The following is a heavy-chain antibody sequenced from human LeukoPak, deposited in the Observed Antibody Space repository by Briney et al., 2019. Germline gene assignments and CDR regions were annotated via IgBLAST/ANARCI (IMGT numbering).Heavy chain of an antibody. Sequence: ASVKVSCKASGYTFTSYYMHWVRQAPGQGLEWMGIINPSGGSTSYAQKFQGRVTMTRDTSTSTVYMELSSLRSEDTGVYYCARDWGIAVAGTDHIDYWGQGTLVTVSS. V-gene: IGHV1-46*01. J-gene: IGHJ4*02. D-gene: IGHD6-19*01. CDR1: GYTFTSYY. CDR2: INPSGGST. CDR3: ARDWGIAVAGTDHIDY.